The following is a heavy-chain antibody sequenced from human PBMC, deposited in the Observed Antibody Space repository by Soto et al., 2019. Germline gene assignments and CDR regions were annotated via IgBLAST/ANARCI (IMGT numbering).Heavy chain of an antibody. D-gene: IGHD3-9*01. CDR2: IYWDDDK. J-gene: IGHJ5*02. CDR1: GFSLSTSGVG. V-gene: IGHV2-5*02. CDR3: ARSAGDILTGYYAPFDP. Sequence: QITLKESGPTLVKPTQTLTLTCTFSGFSLSTSGVGVGWIRQPPGKALEWLALIYWDDDKRYSPSLKSRLTITQDTSKNQVVLTMTNMDPVDTATYYCARSAGDILTGYYAPFDPWGQGTLVTVSS.